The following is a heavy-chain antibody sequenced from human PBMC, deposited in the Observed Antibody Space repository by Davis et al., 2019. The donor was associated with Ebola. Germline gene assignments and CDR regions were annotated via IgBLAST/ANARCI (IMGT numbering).Heavy chain of an antibody. CDR2: ISGSGGST. CDR3: AKDPRAESAGTVYFDY. D-gene: IGHD6-13*01. V-gene: IGHV3-23*01. Sequence: GGSLRLSCAASGFTFSSYSMNWVRQAPGKGLEWVSAISGSGGSTYYADSVKGRFTISRDNSKNTPYLQMNSLRAEDTAVYYCAKDPRAESAGTVYFDYWGQGTLVTVSS. CDR1: GFTFSSYS. J-gene: IGHJ4*02.